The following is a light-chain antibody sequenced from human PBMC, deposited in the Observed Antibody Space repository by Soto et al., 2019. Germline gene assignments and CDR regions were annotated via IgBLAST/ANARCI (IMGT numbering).Light chain of an antibody. CDR3: QQLNDYPVT. V-gene: IGKV1-39*01. CDR1: QTVSRF. Sequence: DIQMTQSPSSLSASVGDRVTITCRASQTVSRFLNWYQHKPGKAPKLLIYGASSLQSGVPSRFSGSGSGTDFTLSISSLQPEDFATYYCQQLNDYPVTFGQGTKVEIK. CDR2: GAS. J-gene: IGKJ1*01.